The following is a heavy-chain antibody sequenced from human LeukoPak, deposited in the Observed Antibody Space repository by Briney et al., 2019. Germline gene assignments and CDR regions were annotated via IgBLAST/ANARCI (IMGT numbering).Heavy chain of an antibody. D-gene: IGHD3-22*01. J-gene: IGHJ4*02. CDR1: GGSIGSYY. CDR2: IYYSGST. CDR3: ARDRSDGSGYYGYYFDY. V-gene: IGHV4-59*01. Sequence: SETLSPTCIVSGGSIGSYYWSWIRQPPGKGLEWIGHIYYSGSTDYNPSLRSRVTISVDTSKNQFSLRLSSVTAADTAVYYCARDRSDGSGYYGYYFDYWGQGTLVSVSS.